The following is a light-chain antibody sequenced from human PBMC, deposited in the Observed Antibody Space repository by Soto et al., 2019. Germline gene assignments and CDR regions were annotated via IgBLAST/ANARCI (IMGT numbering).Light chain of an antibody. V-gene: IGKV3-11*01. J-gene: IGKJ5*01. Sequence: EIVLTQSPATLSLSPGERATLSCRASQSISNYLAWYQQKPGQAPRLLIYDASNRATGIPARFSGSGSETDFTLTINSLEPEDFAVYYCQQRSNFGQGTRLEIK. CDR2: DAS. CDR3: QQRSN. CDR1: QSISNY.